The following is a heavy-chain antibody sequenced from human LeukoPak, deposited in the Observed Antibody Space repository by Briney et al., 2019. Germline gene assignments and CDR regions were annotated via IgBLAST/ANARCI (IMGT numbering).Heavy chain of an antibody. CDR3: AREDVYYYDSSGYYRWFDP. J-gene: IGHJ5*02. CDR2: IYYSGST. Sequence: PSETLSLTCTVSGGSVSSGSYYWSWIRQPPGKGLEWIGYIYYSGSTNYNPSLKSRVTISVDTSKNQFSLKLSSVTAADTAVYYCAREDVYYYDSSGYYRWFDPWGQGTLVTVSS. CDR1: GGSVSSGSYY. D-gene: IGHD3-22*01. V-gene: IGHV4-61*01.